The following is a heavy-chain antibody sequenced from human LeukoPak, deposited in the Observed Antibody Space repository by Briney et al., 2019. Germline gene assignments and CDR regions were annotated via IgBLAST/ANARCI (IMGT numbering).Heavy chain of an antibody. CDR3: AKDYGSGSYGLRYYFDY. CDR1: GFTFSSYA. V-gene: IGHV3-23*01. CDR2: ISGSGGST. D-gene: IGHD3-10*01. Sequence: TGGSLRLSCAASGFTFSSYAMSWVRQAPGKGLELVSAISGSGGSTYYADSVKGRFTISRDNSKNTLYLQMNSLRAEDTAVYYCAKDYGSGSYGLRYYFDYWGQGTLVTVSS. J-gene: IGHJ4*02.